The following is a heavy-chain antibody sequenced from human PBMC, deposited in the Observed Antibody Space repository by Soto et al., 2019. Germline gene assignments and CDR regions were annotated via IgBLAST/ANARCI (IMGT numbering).Heavy chain of an antibody. V-gene: IGHV1-2*04. Sequence: GASVNVSCKASGYTFTGYYMHWVRQAPGQGLEWMGWINPNSGGTNYAHKFQGWVTMTRDTSISTAYMELSRLRSDDTAVYYCAREDCSGGSCQTFDYWGQGTLVTVSS. D-gene: IGHD2-15*01. CDR1: GYTFTGYY. J-gene: IGHJ4*02. CDR2: INPNSGGT. CDR3: AREDCSGGSCQTFDY.